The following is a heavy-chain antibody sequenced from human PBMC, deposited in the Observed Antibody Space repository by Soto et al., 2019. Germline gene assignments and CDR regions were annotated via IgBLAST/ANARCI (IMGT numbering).Heavy chain of an antibody. CDR1: GFSFSNNG. V-gene: IGHV3-30*18. D-gene: IGHD3-16*01. J-gene: IGHJ4*02. Sequence: QVRLVESGGGVVQPGRSLRLSCAASGFSFSNNGMHWVRQAPGKGLEWVAIISYDGNNKYYADSVKGRFTISRDNSKNTLYLQMNSLRVEDTAVYYCAKDRVESGLGEIDYWGQGTLVTVSS. CDR2: ISYDGNNK. CDR3: AKDRVESGLGEIDY.